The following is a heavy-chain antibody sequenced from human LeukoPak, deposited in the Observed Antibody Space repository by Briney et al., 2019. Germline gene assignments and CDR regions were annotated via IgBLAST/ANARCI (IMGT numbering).Heavy chain of an antibody. V-gene: IGHV3-23*01. CDR3: AKDGLYYDGSEHVYYFDS. Sequence: GGSLRLSCAASGFTFSRSAMTWVRQGPGTGLEFVASIIYSGGATYYADSVKGRSTISRDNSKNTLYLQMNSLRAEDTALYYCAKDGLYYDGSEHVYYFDSWGQGTLVTVSS. CDR2: IIYSGGAT. CDR1: GFTFSRSA. J-gene: IGHJ4*02. D-gene: IGHD3-22*01.